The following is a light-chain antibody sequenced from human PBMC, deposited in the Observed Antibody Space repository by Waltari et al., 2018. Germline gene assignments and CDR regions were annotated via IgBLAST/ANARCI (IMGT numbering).Light chain of an antibody. CDR2: DAS. CDR3: QKYVNLPAT. Sequence: ELVLTQSPATLSLSPGESATLSCRASQSVGRYLAWYQQKPGQAPRRLIYDASTRATGIPDRFSGSGSGTDFSLTISRLESEDFAVYYCQKYVNLPATFGQGTKVEIK. CDR1: QSVGRY. V-gene: IGKV3-20*01. J-gene: IGKJ1*01.